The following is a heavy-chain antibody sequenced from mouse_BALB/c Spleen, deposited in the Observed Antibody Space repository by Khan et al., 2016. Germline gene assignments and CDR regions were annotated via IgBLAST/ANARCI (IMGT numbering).Heavy chain of an antibody. CDR2: ISYDGSN. J-gene: IGHJ3*01. Sequence: EVQLQESGPGLVKPSQSLSLTCSVTDYSITSGYYWNWIRQFPGNKLEWMGYISYDGSNNYNPSLKNRISITRDTSKNQFFLKLNSVTTEDTATXYSGRGIITTDGAWFAYWGQGTLVTVSA. D-gene: IGHD1-2*01. CDR3: GRGIITTDGAWFAY. V-gene: IGHV3-6*02. CDR1: DYSITSGYY.